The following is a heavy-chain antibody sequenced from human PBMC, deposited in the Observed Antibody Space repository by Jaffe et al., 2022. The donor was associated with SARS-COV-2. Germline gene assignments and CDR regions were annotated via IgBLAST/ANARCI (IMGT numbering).Heavy chain of an antibody. Sequence: QLRLQESGPRLVKPSETLSLTCTVSGGSVSTGSYYWGWIRQPPGKALEWLGSIFYSGNTHYNPSLKSRVTISVDTSTNQFSLRLTSLTAADTAMYYCAAPVSDTSIYNFALWGRGTLVTVSS. J-gene: IGHJ2*01. D-gene: IGHD2-2*02. CDR3: AAPVSDTSIYNFAL. V-gene: IGHV4-39*01. CDR2: IFYSGNT. CDR1: GGSVSTGSYY.